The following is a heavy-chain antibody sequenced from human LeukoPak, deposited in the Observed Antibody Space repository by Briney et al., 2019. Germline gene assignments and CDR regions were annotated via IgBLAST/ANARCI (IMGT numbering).Heavy chain of an antibody. Sequence: PSETLSLTCTVSGGSFSSGLYYWTWIRQPAGKGLEWIGRIYISGSTNYNPSLKSRVTMSVDKSKNQFSLKLNSVTAADTAVYYCARDRYYYDSSGYYYFDYWGQGTLVTVSS. D-gene: IGHD3-22*01. CDR1: GGSFSSGLYY. V-gene: IGHV4-61*02. J-gene: IGHJ4*02. CDR3: ARDRYYYDSSGYYYFDY. CDR2: IYISGST.